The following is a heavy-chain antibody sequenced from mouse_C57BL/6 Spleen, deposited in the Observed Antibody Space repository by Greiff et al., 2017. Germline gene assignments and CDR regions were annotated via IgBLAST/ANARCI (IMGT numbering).Heavy chain of an antibody. CDR1: GYTFTDYN. Sequence: DVKLQESGPELVKPGASVKMSCKASGYTFTDYNMHWVKQSHGKSLEWIGYINPNNGGTSYNQKFKGKATLTVNKSSSTAYMELRSLTSEDSAVYYCAREDLLRAWFAYWGQGTLVTVSA. V-gene: IGHV1-22*01. CDR2: INPNNGGT. J-gene: IGHJ3*01. D-gene: IGHD1-1*01. CDR3: AREDLLRAWFAY.